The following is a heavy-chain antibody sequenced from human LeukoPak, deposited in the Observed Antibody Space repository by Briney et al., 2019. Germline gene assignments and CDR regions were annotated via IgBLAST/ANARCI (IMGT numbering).Heavy chain of an antibody. D-gene: IGHD2-2*01. J-gene: IGHJ5*02. Sequence: GGSLRLSCAASGFTFSSYWMSWVRQAPGKGLEWVANIKQDGSEKYYVDSMKGRFTISRDNAKNSLYLQMNSLRAEDTAVYYCARDDCSSISCYHNWFDPWGQGTLVTVSS. CDR1: GFTFSSYW. V-gene: IGHV3-7*01. CDR2: IKQDGSEK. CDR3: ARDDCSSISCYHNWFDP.